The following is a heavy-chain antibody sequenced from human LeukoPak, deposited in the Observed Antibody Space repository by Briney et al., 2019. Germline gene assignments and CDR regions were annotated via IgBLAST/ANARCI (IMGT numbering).Heavy chain of an antibody. V-gene: IGHV3-21*01. CDR1: GFTFSSYS. CDR2: ISSSSSYI. D-gene: IGHD4-17*01. J-gene: IGHJ6*03. CDR3: ARDGPTDYGDYYYYMDV. Sequence: GRSLRLSCAASGFTFSSYSMNWVRQAPGKGLEWVSSISSSSSYIYYADSVKGRFTISRDNAKNSLYLQMNSLRAEDTAVYYCARDGPTDYGDYYYYMDVWGKGTTVTVSS.